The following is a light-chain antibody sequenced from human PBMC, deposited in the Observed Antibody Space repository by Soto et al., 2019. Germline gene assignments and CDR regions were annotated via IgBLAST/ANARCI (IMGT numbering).Light chain of an antibody. Sequence: QSVLTQPPSASGSPGQSVTISCTGTSSDVGGHNYVSWYQQHPGKAPKLMIYEVSKRPSGVPDRFSGSKSGNTASLTVSGLQAEDEADYYCSSYAGSNNLGVFGGGTQLTVL. V-gene: IGLV2-8*01. CDR2: EVS. J-gene: IGLJ2*01. CDR3: SSYAGSNNLGV. CDR1: SSDVGGHNY.